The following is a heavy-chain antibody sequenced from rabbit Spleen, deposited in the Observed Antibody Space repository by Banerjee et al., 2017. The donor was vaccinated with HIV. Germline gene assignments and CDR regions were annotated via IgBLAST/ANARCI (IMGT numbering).Heavy chain of an antibody. CDR1: GFSFSSSYY. V-gene: IGHV1S40*01. CDR3: ERDYIVEGTNSL. CDR2: IDTTSTINT. D-gene: IGHD1-1*01. Sequence: QSLEESGGGLVKPEGSLTLTCTASGFSFSSSYYMCWVRQAPGKGLEWIACIDTTSTINTYYASWAKGRFTISKTSSTTVTLQMTSLTSADTATYFCERDYIVEGTNSLWGPGTLVTVS. J-gene: IGHJ4*01.